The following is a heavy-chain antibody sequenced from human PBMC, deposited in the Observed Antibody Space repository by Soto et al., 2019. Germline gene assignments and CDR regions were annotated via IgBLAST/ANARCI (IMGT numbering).Heavy chain of an antibody. Sequence: ASVKVSCKASGYTFTGYYMHWVRQAPGQGLEWMGWINPNSGGTNYAQKFQGWVTMTRDTSISTAYMELSRLRSDDTAVYYCARGASRFLEWLSQANWFDPWGQGTLVTVSS. CDR3: ARGASRFLEWLSQANWFDP. J-gene: IGHJ5*02. V-gene: IGHV1-2*04. CDR2: INPNSGGT. D-gene: IGHD3-3*01. CDR1: GYTFTGYY.